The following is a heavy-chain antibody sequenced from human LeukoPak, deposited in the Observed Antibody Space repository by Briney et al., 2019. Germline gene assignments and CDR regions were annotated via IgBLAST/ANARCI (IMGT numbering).Heavy chain of an antibody. CDR1: GGSISSGSYY. CDR3: ATSYSSGWTYYYYGMDV. D-gene: IGHD6-19*01. CDR2: VYTSGST. J-gene: IGHJ6*02. Sequence: SETLSLTCTVSGGSISSGSYYWSWLRQPAGTGLEWLGRVYTSGSTNYNPSLKSRVTISVDTSKNQFSLKLSSVTAADTAVYYCATSYSSGWTYYYYGMDVWGQGTTVTVSS. V-gene: IGHV4-61*02.